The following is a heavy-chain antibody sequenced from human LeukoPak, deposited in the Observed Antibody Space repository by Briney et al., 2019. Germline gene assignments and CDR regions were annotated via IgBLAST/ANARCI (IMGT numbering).Heavy chain of an antibody. J-gene: IGHJ5*02. CDR1: GGTFSSYA. V-gene: IGHV1-69*05. D-gene: IGHD3-22*01. CDR2: IIPIFGTA. CDR3: ARHHASTYYYDSRGLNWFDP. Sequence: ASVKVSCKASGGTFSSYAISWVRQAPGQGREWMRRIIPIFGTATYAQKFQGRVTITTDESTSTAYMELSSLRSEDTAVYYCARHHASTYYYDSRGLNWFDPWGQGTLVTVSS.